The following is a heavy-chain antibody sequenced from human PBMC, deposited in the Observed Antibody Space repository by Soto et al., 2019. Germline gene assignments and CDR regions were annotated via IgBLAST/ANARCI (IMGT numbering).Heavy chain of an antibody. D-gene: IGHD2-2*01. Sequence: SVKVSCKASGGTFSSYAISWLRRAPGQGLEWMGGIIPIFGTANYAQKFQGRVTITADKSTSTAYMELSSLRSEDTAVYYCARTPAPYCSSTSCRGAADYWGQGTLVTVSS. CDR3: ARTPAPYCSSTSCRGAADY. CDR2: IIPIFGTA. CDR1: GGTFSSYA. J-gene: IGHJ4*02. V-gene: IGHV1-69*06.